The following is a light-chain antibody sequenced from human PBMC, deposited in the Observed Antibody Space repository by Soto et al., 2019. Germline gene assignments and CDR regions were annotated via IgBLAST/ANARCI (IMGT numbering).Light chain of an antibody. CDR3: QQRSNWLT. J-gene: IGKJ4*01. CDR2: DAS. Sequence: EIVLTQSPATLSLSPGERATLSCRASQSVSSYLAWYQQKPGQAPRLLIYDASNRATGIPARFSGSGSGTDFTLTIISLEPEDFAVYYCQQRSNWLTFGGGTAEEIK. V-gene: IGKV3-11*01. CDR1: QSVSSY.